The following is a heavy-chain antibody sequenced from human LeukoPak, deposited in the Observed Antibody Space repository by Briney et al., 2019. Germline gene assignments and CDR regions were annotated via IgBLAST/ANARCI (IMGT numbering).Heavy chain of an antibody. V-gene: IGHV3-13*04. D-gene: IGHD3-10*01. J-gene: IGHJ4*02. Sequence: GGSLSLSCAASGFTFSNHDMYWVRQATGKGLEWVSRIGTAGDTCYPGSVKGRFTISRENAKNSLYLQMNSMRAGDTAVYYCARDAGSRVFDFWRQGPLVSVSS. CDR3: ARDAGSRVFDF. CDR1: GFTFSNHD. CDR2: IGTAGDT.